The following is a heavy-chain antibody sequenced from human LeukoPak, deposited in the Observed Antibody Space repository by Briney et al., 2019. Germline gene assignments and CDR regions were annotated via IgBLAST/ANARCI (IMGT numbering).Heavy chain of an antibody. CDR3: ARLRSFDY. J-gene: IGHJ4*02. Sequence: GGSLRLSCAASGFTFNNYEINWVRQAPGKGLEWVSYISSSGSTIYYADSVKGRFTISRDNAKNSLFLQMNSLRAEDTAVYYCARLRSFDYWGQGTLVTVSS. CDR1: GFTFNNYE. V-gene: IGHV3-48*03. CDR2: ISSSGSTI.